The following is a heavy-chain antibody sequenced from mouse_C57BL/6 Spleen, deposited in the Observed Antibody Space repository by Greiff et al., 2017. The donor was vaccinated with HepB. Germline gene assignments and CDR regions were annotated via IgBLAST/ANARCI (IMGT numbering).Heavy chain of an antibody. CDR3: ARSGKFYFDY. V-gene: IGHV1-20*01. J-gene: IGHJ2*01. D-gene: IGHD3-1*01. Sequence: EVKLQESGPELVKPGDSVKISCKASGYSFTGYFMNWVMQSHGKSLEWIGRINPYNGDTFYNQKFKGKATLTVDKSSSTAHMELRSLTSEDSAVYYCARSGKFYFDYWGQGTTLTVSS. CDR2: INPYNGDT. CDR1: GYSFTGYF.